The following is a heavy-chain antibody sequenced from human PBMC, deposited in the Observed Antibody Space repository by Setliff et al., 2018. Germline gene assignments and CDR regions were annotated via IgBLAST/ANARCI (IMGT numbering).Heavy chain of an antibody. CDR2: TIPNFGTT. CDR1: GGTFSSYG. V-gene: IGHV1-69*13. D-gene: IGHD2-15*01. Sequence: SVKVSCKASGGTFSSYGISWVRQAPGQGLEWLGGTIPNFGTTNYAQEFQGRVTITADESTTTAYLELSSLRSEDTAVYYCARVRDCSGGICHRGFHHYMDVWGKGTTVTVSS. CDR3: ARVRDCSGGICHRGFHHYMDV. J-gene: IGHJ6*03.